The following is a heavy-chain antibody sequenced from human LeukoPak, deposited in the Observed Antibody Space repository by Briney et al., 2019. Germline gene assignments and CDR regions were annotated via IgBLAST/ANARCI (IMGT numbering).Heavy chain of an antibody. CDR1: GGSISSNNYY. V-gene: IGHV4-39*07. CDR3: ARHHVDTAPWFSYYYYMDV. CDR2: IYYSGYT. D-gene: IGHD5-18*01. J-gene: IGHJ6*03. Sequence: PSETLSLTCTVSGGSISSNNYYWGWIRQPPGKGLEWIGSIYYSGYTYYNPSLKSRVTISLDTSKNLFSLKLSSVTAADTAVYYCARHHVDTAPWFSYYYYMDVWGKGTTVTVSS.